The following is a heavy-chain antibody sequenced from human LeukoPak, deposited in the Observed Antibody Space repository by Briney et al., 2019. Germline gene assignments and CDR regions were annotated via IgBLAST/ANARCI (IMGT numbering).Heavy chain of an antibody. J-gene: IGHJ4*02. CDR3: ARGVTLTTRPEIWAGDY. D-gene: IGHD6-6*01. CDR2: INLSGGSR. Sequence: ASVNVSCKASGYTFTSYYVHWVRQAPGQGLAWVGIINLSGGSRTYAQKFQGRVTMTRDTSTSTVYMELSSLRSEDTPVYYCARGVTLTTRPEIWAGDYWGQGTLVTVPS. V-gene: IGHV1-46*01. CDR1: GYTFTSYY.